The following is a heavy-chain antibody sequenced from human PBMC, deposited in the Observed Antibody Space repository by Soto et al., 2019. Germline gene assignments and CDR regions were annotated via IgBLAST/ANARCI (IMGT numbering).Heavy chain of an antibody. CDR1: GFTFSSYW. D-gene: IGHD4-17*01. Sequence: EVQLLESGGGLVQPGGSLRLSCAASGFTFSSYWMHWVRQAPGKGLVWVSRINTDGSSTNYADSVKGRFTISRDNAKNTLYLQMNSLRAEDTAVYYCVRDKEAVPTAEDFDYWGQGTLDAVSS. CDR2: INTDGSST. V-gene: IGHV3-74*01. CDR3: VRDKEAVPTAEDFDY. J-gene: IGHJ4*02.